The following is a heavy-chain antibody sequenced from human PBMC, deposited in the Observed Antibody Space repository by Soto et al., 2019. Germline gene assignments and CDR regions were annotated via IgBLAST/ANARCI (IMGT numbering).Heavy chain of an antibody. D-gene: IGHD3-22*01. V-gene: IGHV3-30*18. CDR1: GFTFSSYG. Sequence: GGSLRLSCAASGFTFSSYGMHWVRQAPGKGLEWVAVISYDGSNKYYADSVKGRFTISRDNSKNTLYLQMNSLRAEDTAVYYCAKDYYDSSGYLPHWGQGTLVTVSS. CDR3: AKDYYDSSGYLPH. J-gene: IGHJ4*02. CDR2: ISYDGSNK.